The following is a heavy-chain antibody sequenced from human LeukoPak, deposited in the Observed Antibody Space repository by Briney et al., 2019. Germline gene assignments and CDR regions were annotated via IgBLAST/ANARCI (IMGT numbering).Heavy chain of an antibody. V-gene: IGHV3-9*01. J-gene: IGHJ6*02. CDR2: ISWTGDRT. CDR1: GYNFDDYA. CDR3: ARDRSSSWYGDRPYGMDV. D-gene: IGHD6-13*01. Sequence: GGSLRLSCAASGYNFDDYAMHWVRQGPGKGLEWVASISWTGDRTVYAESVKGRFTISRDNAKNSLFLQMNSLRAEDTAVYYCARDRSSSWYGDRPYGMDVWGQGTTVTVSS.